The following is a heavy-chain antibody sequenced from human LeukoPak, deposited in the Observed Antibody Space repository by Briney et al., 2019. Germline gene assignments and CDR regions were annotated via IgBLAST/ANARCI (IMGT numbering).Heavy chain of an antibody. Sequence: GASVKVSCKASGYTFTGYYMHWVRQAPGQGLEWMGWINPNSGGTNYAQKFQGRVTMTRDTSISTAYMELSRLRSDDTAVYYCAREKQRLVPYYGMDVWGQGTTVTVSS. CDR3: AREKQRLVPYYGMDV. V-gene: IGHV1-2*02. D-gene: IGHD6-13*01. CDR1: GYTFTGYY. J-gene: IGHJ6*02. CDR2: INPNSGGT.